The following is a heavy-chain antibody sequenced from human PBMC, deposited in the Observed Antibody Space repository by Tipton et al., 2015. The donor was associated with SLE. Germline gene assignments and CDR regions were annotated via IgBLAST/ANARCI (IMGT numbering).Heavy chain of an antibody. CDR1: GDSISNVGYY. D-gene: IGHD5-12*01. Sequence: TLSLTCTVSGDSISNVGYYWSWIRQHPGKGLEWIGCIYYSGSTDYYDPSLESRVSISIDTSKNEFSLKLNSVTAADTAVYYCARRHYSGPFDSWGQGTLVTVSS. CDR3: ARRHYSGPFDS. V-gene: IGHV4-31*03. J-gene: IGHJ4*02. CDR2: IYYSGSTD.